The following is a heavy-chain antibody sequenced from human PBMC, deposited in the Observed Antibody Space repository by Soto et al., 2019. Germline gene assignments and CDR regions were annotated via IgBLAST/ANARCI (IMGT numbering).Heavy chain of an antibody. Sequence: QVELVESGGGVVQPGRSLRLSCAASGFPFSSYGMHWFRQAPGKGLEWVAVISYDGSNQYYADSVKGRFTISRDNSKNTLYLEVNSLRPEDTAVYFCAKSRMGSSWYEGDSWGQGTLVTVSS. J-gene: IGHJ4*02. D-gene: IGHD6-13*01. CDR2: ISYDGSNQ. CDR3: AKSRMGSSWYEGDS. V-gene: IGHV3-30*18. CDR1: GFPFSSYG.